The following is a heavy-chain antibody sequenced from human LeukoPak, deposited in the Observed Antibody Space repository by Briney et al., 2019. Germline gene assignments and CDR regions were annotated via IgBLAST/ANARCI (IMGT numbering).Heavy chain of an antibody. D-gene: IGHD3-22*01. CDR3: ARELVVVITPSFDY. Sequence: GGSLRLSCAASGFTFSSYWLSWVRQAPGKGLEWVANIKQEGSEKYYVDSVKGRFTISRDNAKNSLYLQMNSLRAEDTAVYYCARELVVVITPSFDYWGQGTLVTVSS. CDR2: IKQEGSEK. V-gene: IGHV3-7*01. J-gene: IGHJ4*02. CDR1: GFTFSSYW.